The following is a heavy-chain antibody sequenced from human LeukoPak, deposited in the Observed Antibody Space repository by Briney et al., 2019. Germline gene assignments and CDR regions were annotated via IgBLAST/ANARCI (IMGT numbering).Heavy chain of an antibody. CDR3: ATVRIQLWLLDY. CDR1: GYTLTELS. CDR2: FDPEDGET. D-gene: IGHD5-18*01. V-gene: IGHV1-24*01. J-gene: IGHJ4*02. Sequence: ASVKVSCKVSGYTLTELSMHWVRQAPGKGLEWMGGFDPEDGETIYAQKFQGRVTMTEDTSTDTAYMELSSLRSEDTAVYYCATVRIQLWLLDYWGQGTLVTVSS.